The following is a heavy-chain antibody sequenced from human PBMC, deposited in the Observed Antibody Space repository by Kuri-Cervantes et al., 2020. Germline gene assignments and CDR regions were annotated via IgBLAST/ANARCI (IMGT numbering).Heavy chain of an antibody. CDR1: GFTFSSYA. D-gene: IGHD6-19*01. CDR3: AREQVAGNRNDAFDI. Sequence: GEFLKISCAASGFTFSSYAMHWVRQAPGKGLERVAVISYDGSNKYYADSVKGRFTISRDNSKNTLYLQMNSLRADDTAVYYCAREQVAGNRNDAFDIWGQGTMVTVSS. J-gene: IGHJ3*02. V-gene: IGHV3-30*07. CDR2: ISYDGSNK.